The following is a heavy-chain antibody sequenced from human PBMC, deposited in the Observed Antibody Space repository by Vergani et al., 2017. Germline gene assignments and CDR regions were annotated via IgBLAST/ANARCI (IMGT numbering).Heavy chain of an antibody. V-gene: IGHV3-23*01. J-gene: IGHJ6*03. Sequence: EVQLLESGGGLVQLGGPLGSPCEASGSPFSNFAMSWARQAQGKGLGGVASIGLGGSDIYYADVVKGRFTIPRDNSKNTVSVQMNTLRAEDTAIYYFVKGFPLMDYLYHYMDVWGKGTTVAVSS. D-gene: IGHD2-8*01. CDR1: GSPFSNFA. CDR2: IGLGGSDI. CDR3: VKGFPLMDYLYHYMDV.